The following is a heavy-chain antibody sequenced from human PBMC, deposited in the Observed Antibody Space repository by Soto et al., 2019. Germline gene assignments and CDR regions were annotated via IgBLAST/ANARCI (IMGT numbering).Heavy chain of an antibody. CDR2: IYYSGST. Sequence: SETLSLTCTVSGGSISSGDYYWSWIRQPPGKGLEWIGYIYYSGSTNYNPSLESRVRMSVDKSRNQFSLKLTAVSAADTAVYYCARASATIAAAAIFDYWGQGTLVTVSS. V-gene: IGHV4-30-4*01. CDR1: GGSISSGDYY. CDR3: ARASATIAAAAIFDY. D-gene: IGHD6-13*01. J-gene: IGHJ4*02.